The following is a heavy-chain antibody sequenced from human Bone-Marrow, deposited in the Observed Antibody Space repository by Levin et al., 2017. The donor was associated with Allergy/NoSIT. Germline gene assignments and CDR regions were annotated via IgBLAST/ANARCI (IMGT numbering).Heavy chain of an antibody. CDR3: ARLDGYSFDY. J-gene: IGHJ4*02. Sequence: SQTFSLTCTVSGGSISSAGYHWPWIRQYPGKGLEWIGYISYRGSTYFNPSLKSRLTMSIDTSEQHFSLNLTSVSAADTAIYYCARLDGYSFDYWGQGALVTVSS. CDR2: ISYRGST. CDR1: GGSISSAGYH. D-gene: IGHD1-1*01. V-gene: IGHV4-31*03.